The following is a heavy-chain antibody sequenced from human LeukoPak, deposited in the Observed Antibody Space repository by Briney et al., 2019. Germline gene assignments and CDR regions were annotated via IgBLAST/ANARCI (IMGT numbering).Heavy chain of an antibody. V-gene: IGHV3-23*01. D-gene: IGHD4-23*01. J-gene: IGHJ3*01. Sequence: PGGSLRFSCAASGFTFSSYAMNWVRQAPGKGLEWVSGIGYTGDSTFYADSVKGRFTVSRASSKNKMFLHMNSLRAKATALYYCGKSPTVDGAFDFWGQGTMVTVSS. CDR3: GKSPTVDGAFDF. CDR1: GFTFSSYA. CDR2: IGYTGDST.